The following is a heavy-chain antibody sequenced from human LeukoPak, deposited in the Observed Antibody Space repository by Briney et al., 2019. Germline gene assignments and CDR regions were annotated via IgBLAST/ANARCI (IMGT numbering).Heavy chain of an antibody. Sequence: GGTLRLSCVASGFTFRSNGMTWIRQVPRKGLQWVSAILGSGGATYYSDSVRGRFTISRDNSKNTVYLQMNSLRAEDTAVYYCARDGYNPAEFDYWGQGTLVTVSS. CDR2: ILGSGGAT. CDR3: ARDGYNPAEFDY. J-gene: IGHJ4*02. CDR1: GFTFRSNG. V-gene: IGHV3-23*01. D-gene: IGHD5-24*01.